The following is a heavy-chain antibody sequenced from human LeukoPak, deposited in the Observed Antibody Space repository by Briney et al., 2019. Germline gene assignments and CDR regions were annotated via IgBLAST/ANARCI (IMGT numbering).Heavy chain of an antibody. Sequence: ASVKVSCKASGYTFTSYDINWVRQATGQGLEWMGWMNPNSGNTGYAQKFQGRVTMTRNTSISTANMELSSLRSEDTAVYYCARRACIAARPCFWFDPWGQGTLVTVSS. D-gene: IGHD6-6*01. CDR2: MNPNSGNT. V-gene: IGHV1-8*01. CDR3: ARRACIAARPCFWFDP. CDR1: GYTFTSYD. J-gene: IGHJ5*02.